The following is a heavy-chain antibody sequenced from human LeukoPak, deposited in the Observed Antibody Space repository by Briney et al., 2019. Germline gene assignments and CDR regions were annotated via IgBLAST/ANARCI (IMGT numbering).Heavy chain of an antibody. Sequence: GASVKVSCKASGGTSSRYAMNWVRQAPGQGLEWMGGIIPFFGSANYAQKFRGRLTITTDEFTFTSYMELSSLRYEDTAVYYCARGRDQTNTGYCDHWGQGTLVTVSS. J-gene: IGHJ4*02. CDR1: GGTSSRYA. D-gene: IGHD2-15*01. CDR3: ARGRDQTNTGYCDH. V-gene: IGHV1-69*05. CDR2: IIPFFGSA.